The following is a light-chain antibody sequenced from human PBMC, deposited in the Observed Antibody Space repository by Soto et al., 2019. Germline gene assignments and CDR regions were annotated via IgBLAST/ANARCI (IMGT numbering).Light chain of an antibody. V-gene: IGKV1-27*01. Sequence: DIQMTQSPSSLTASIGDRVTISCRASQGFSNSLAWYQQKPGKVPTLLIYGASILQSGVPSRFSGSGSGTEFTLTISCLQPEDVETYFCQKYDSAPLTFGGGTKVEIK. CDR3: QKYDSAPLT. J-gene: IGKJ4*01. CDR1: QGFSNS. CDR2: GAS.